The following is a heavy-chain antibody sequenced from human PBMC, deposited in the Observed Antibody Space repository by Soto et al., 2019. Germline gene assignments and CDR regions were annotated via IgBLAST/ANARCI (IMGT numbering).Heavy chain of an antibody. J-gene: IGHJ4*02. Sequence: PSETLSLTCTVSGGSISSGGYYWSWIRQLPGKGLEWIGYIYYSGSIFYNPFLKSRASISAHSSKRQFSLKLTSVTAADTAVYYCARSRLWEQHFDSWGQGTLVTVSS. CDR3: ARSRLWEQHFDS. CDR1: GGSISSGGYY. CDR2: IYYSGSI. V-gene: IGHV4-31*03. D-gene: IGHD1-26*01.